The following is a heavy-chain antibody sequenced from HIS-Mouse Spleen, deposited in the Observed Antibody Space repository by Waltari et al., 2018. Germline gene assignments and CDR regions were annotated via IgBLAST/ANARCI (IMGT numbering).Heavy chain of an antibody. CDR1: GFTFSSYA. CDR2: ISYDGSNK. Sequence: QVQLVESGGGVVQPGRSLRLSCAASGFTFSSYAMHWVRQAPGQGLEWVAVISYDGSNKYYADSVKGRFTISRDNSKNTLYLQMNSLRAEDTAVYYCARQTYYYGSGSYYKDAFDIWGQGTMVTVSS. V-gene: IGHV3-30*04. J-gene: IGHJ3*02. CDR3: ARQTYYYGSGSYYKDAFDI. D-gene: IGHD3-10*01.